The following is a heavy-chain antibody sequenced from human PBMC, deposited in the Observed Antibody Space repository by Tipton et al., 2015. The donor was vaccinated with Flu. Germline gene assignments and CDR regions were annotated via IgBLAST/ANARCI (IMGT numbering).Heavy chain of an antibody. CDR3: ATRKDRAVVPRGLNY. D-gene: IGHD5-18*01. J-gene: IGHJ4*02. V-gene: IGHV3-30*04. Sequence: RSLRLSCAASGLPFSTYAMHWVRQAPGKGLEWVAVIAYDEGHQYYTDSVKGRFTISRDNSKNTLYLQMNSLRGEDTAVYFCATRKDRAVVPRGLNYWGQGTLVTVSS. CDR1: GLPFSTYA. CDR2: IAYDEGHQ.